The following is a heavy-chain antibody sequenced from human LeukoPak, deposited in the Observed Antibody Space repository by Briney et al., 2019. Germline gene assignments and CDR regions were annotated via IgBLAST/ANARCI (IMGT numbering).Heavy chain of an antibody. J-gene: IGHJ4*02. CDR3: AKEYDFWSGYSSPPDY. Sequence: GGSLRLSCAASGFTFSSYGMHWVRQAPGKGLEWVAFIRYDGSNKYYADSVKGRFTISRDNSKNTLYLQMNSLRAEDTAVYYCAKEYDFWSGYSSPPDYWGQGTPVTVSS. CDR1: GFTFSSYG. CDR2: IRYDGSNK. D-gene: IGHD3-3*01. V-gene: IGHV3-30*02.